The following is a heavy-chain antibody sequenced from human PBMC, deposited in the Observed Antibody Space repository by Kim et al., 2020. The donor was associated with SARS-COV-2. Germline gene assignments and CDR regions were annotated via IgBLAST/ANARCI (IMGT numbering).Heavy chain of an antibody. CDR1: GYTFTSYG. V-gene: IGHV1-18*01. CDR3: ARVLWFGELPPAGWFDP. CDR2: ISAYNGNT. Sequence: ASVKVSCKASGYTFTSYGISWVRQAPGQGLEWMGWISAYNGNTNYAQKLQGRVTMTTDTSTSTAYMELRSLRSDDTAVYYCARVLWFGELPPAGWFDPWGQGTLVTVSS. D-gene: IGHD3-10*01. J-gene: IGHJ5*02.